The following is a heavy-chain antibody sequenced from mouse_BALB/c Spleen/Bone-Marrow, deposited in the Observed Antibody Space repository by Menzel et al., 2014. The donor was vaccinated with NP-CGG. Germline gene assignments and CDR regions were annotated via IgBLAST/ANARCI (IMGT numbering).Heavy chain of an antibody. J-gene: IGHJ1*01. CDR2: INPDSSTI. CDR1: GFDFSRYW. D-gene: IGHD1-1*01. V-gene: IGHV4-1*02. Sequence: EVQLQQSGGGLVQPGGSLKLSCAASGFDFSRYWMSWVRQAPGKGLEWIGEINPDSSTINYTPSLKDKFIISRDNAKNTLYLQMSKVRSEDTALYYCARLNYCGSLFVWGAGTTVTVSS. CDR3: ARLNYCGSLFV.